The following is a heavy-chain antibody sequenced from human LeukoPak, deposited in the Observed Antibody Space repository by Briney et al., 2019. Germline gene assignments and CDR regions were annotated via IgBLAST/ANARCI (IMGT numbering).Heavy chain of an antibody. J-gene: IGHJ4*02. D-gene: IGHD5-12*01. CDR1: GFTFTNAW. Sequence: GGYLRLSWAASGFTFTNAWMDWLRQAPGKGLEWVGRIKSRPDGGTTDFAAPVKGRFTISRDDSKNTLYLHMNSLKTEDTAVYYCITVYDSVANWGRGTLVTVSS. V-gene: IGHV3-15*01. CDR2: IKSRPDGGTT. CDR3: ITVYDSVAN.